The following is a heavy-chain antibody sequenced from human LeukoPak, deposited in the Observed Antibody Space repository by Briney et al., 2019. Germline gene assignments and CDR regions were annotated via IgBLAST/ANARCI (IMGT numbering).Heavy chain of an antibody. CDR2: FFYSGNT. CDR1: GGSISRSSYC. Sequence: SETLSLTCTVSGGSISRSSYCWGWNRQAPGKGRVGMGSFFYSGNTYYNPSLNSRVTISVETSKNQFSLRLSSVTAADTAVYYCAGTVGATFHFDYWGQGTLVTVSS. CDR3: AGTVGATFHFDY. V-gene: IGHV4-39*01. D-gene: IGHD1-26*01. J-gene: IGHJ4*02.